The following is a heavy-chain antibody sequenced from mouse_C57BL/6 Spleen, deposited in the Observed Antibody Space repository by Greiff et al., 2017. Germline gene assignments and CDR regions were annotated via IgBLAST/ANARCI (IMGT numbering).Heavy chain of an antibody. CDR1: GYTFTSYW. CDR2: IYPGSGST. CDR3: ARGGGYAMDY. J-gene: IGHJ4*01. V-gene: IGHV1-55*01. Sequence: QVQLQQPGAELVKPGASVKMSCKASGYTFTSYWITWVKQRPGQGLEWIGDIYPGSGSTNYNEKFKSKATLTGDTSSSTAYMQLSSLTSEDAAVYYCARGGGYAMDYWGQGTSVTVSS.